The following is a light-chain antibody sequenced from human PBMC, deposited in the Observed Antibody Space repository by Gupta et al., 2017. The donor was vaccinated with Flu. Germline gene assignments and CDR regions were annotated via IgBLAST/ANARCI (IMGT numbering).Light chain of an antibody. CDR3: SSYKSTSNPWV. Sequence: ITIFCTGTSSDVGGYNYFYWYQQHTGKAPKLMMYDDSNRSSGVPNSFSGSKSGNTASMTTTGVQAEEEADYYCSSYKSTSNPWVFGGGTKLTVL. CDR2: DDS. V-gene: IGLV2-14*04. CDR1: SSDVGGYNY. J-gene: IGLJ3*02.